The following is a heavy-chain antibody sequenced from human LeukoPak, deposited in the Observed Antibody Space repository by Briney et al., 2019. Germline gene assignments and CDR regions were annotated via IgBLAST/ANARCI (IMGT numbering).Heavy chain of an antibody. CDR2: ISAYNGNT. CDR1: GGPFSSYA. V-gene: IGHV1-18*01. Sequence: VASVKVSCKASGGPFSSYAISWVRQAPGQGLEWMGWISAYNGNTNYAQKLQGRVTMTTDTSTSTAYMELRSLRSDDTAVYYCARNLRLGEFDPWGQGTLVTVSS. D-gene: IGHD5-12*01. CDR3: ARNLRLGEFDP. J-gene: IGHJ5*02.